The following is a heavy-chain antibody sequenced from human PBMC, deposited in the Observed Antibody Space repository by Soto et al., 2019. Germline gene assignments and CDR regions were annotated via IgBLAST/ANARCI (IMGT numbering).Heavy chain of an antibody. CDR3: ARVAVTTKEWYFDL. CDR1: GYTFTGYY. V-gene: IGHV1-2*04. CDR2: INPNSGGT. D-gene: IGHD4-17*01. Sequence: QVQLVQSGAEVKKPGASVKVSCKASGYTFTGYYMHWVRRAPGQGLEWMGWINPNSGGTNYAQKFQGWVTMTRDTSISTAYMELSRLRSDDTAVYYCARVAVTTKEWYFDLWGRGTLVTVSS. J-gene: IGHJ2*01.